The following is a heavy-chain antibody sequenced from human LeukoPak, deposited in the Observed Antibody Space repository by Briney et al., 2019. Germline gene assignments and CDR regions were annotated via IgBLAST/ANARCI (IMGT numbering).Heavy chain of an antibody. Sequence: ASVKVSCKASGYTFTDYYVHWVRQAPGLGLEWMGIINPLRGITIYAQKFQGRVTMTSDTSTNTVYMELSSLVSEDTAVYYCTRTIGYRPVAGLKEKWFDPWGQGTLVTVSS. V-gene: IGHV1-46*01. CDR3: TRTIGYRPVAGLKEKWFDP. CDR2: INPLRGIT. J-gene: IGHJ5*02. D-gene: IGHD6-19*01. CDR1: GYTFTDYY.